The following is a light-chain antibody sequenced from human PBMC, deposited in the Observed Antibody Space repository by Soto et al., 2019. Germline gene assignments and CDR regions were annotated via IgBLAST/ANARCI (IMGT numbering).Light chain of an antibody. CDR1: QSLLHSNGYNY. CDR2: LGS. CDR3: MQALHTPYT. J-gene: IGKJ2*01. Sequence: DIVMTQSPLSLPVTPGEPASISCRSSQSLLHSNGYNYLDWYLQKPGQSPQLLIYLGSNRASGVPDRFSGSVSGTDFTLRISRVEAEDVGVYYCMQALHTPYTFGQGTKLESK. V-gene: IGKV2-28*01.